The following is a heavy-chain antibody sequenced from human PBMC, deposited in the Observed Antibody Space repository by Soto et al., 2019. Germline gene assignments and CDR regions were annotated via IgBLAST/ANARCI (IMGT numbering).Heavy chain of an antibody. Sequence: ASVEVSCKXSGYTFINYDMNWVRQATGQGLEWVGWMNPESGNTGYAQNFQGRVTMTGNTSMSSVYMELSSLTSEDTAVYYCARRRGSNGWFDLWGQGTLVTVSS. D-gene: IGHD2-8*01. CDR2: MNPESGNT. CDR1: GYTFINYD. J-gene: IGHJ5*02. V-gene: IGHV1-8*01. CDR3: ARRRGSNGWFDL.